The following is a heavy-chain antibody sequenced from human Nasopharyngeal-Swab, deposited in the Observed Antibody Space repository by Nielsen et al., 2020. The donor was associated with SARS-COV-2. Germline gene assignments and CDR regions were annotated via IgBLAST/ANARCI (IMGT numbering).Heavy chain of an antibody. V-gene: IGHV1-46*01. D-gene: IGHD1-1*01. Sequence: ASVKVSCKASGYTFTSYYMHWVRQAPGQGLEWMGIINPSGGSTSYAQKFQGRVTMTRDTSTSTVYMELSSLRSEDTAVYYCARDQTGTGYYYYYMDVWGKGTTVTVSS. CDR1: GYTFTSYY. CDR2: INPSGGST. CDR3: ARDQTGTGYYYYYMDV. J-gene: IGHJ6*03.